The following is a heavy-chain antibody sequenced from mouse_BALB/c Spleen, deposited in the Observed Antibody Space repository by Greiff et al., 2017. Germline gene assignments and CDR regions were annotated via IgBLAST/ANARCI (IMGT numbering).Heavy chain of an antibody. CDR1: GFTFTDYY. V-gene: IGHV7-3*02. J-gene: IGHJ2*01. CDR2: IRNKANGYTT. CDR3: ARDNYGNFFDY. Sequence: EVMLVESGGGLVQPGGSLRLSCATSGFTFTDYYMSWVRQPPGKALEWLGFIRNKANGYTTEYSASVKGRFTISRDNSQSILYLQMNTLRAEDSATYYCARDNYGNFFDYWGQGTTLTVSS. D-gene: IGHD2-1*01.